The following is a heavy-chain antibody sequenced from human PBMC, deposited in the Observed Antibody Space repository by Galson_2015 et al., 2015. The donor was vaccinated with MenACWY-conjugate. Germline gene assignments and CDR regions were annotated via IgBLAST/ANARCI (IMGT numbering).Heavy chain of an antibody. V-gene: IGHV4-59*01. CDR3: ARGAIDYFDY. D-gene: IGHD1-26*01. CDR1: GGSSSRYY. J-gene: IGHJ4*02. Sequence: TLSLTCTVSGGSSSRYYWSWIRQPPGKGLEWIGYIYYSGSTNYSPSFRSRITISVDMSKNQFSLRLSSLTAADTAVHYCARGAIDYFDYWGQGILVTVSS. CDR2: IYYSGST.